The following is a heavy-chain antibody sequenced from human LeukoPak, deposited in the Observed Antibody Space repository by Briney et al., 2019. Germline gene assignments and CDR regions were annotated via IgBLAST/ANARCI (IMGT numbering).Heavy chain of an antibody. CDR1: GFTFSSYS. CDR3: ARDNPWGGMGYYYYMDV. D-gene: IGHD1-14*01. CDR2: ISSSSSYI. J-gene: IGHJ6*03. Sequence: GGSLRLSCAASGFTFSSYSMNWVRQAPGKGLEWVSSISSSSSYIYYADSVKGRFTISRDNAKDSLYLQMNSLRAEDTAVYYCARDNPWGGMGYYYYMDVWGKGTTVTVSS. V-gene: IGHV3-21*01.